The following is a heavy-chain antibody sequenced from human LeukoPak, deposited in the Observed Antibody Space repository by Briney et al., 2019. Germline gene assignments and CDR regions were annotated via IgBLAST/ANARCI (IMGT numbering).Heavy chain of an antibody. CDR2: ISSSGTM. Sequence: GGSLRLSCAASGFTFSSYEMNWVRQAPGKGLEWVSYISSSGTMYYADSVKGRFTISRDNAKNSLYLQMNSLRAEDTAVYYCARDLGQYYDTSDNWFDPWGQGTLVTVSS. CDR3: ARDLGQYYDTSDNWFDP. D-gene: IGHD3-22*01. CDR1: GFTFSSYE. V-gene: IGHV3-48*03. J-gene: IGHJ5*02.